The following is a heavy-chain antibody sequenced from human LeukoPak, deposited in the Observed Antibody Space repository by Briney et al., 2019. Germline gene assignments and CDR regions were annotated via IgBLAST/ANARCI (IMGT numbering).Heavy chain of an antibody. Sequence: LSCAASGFTFSSYAMSWVRQAPGKGLEWVSAISGSGGSTYYADSVKGRFTIYRDNSKNTLYLQMNSLRAEDTAVYYCAKNGGSYYRPFDYWGQGTLVTVSS. CDR2: ISGSGGST. J-gene: IGHJ4*02. V-gene: IGHV3-23*01. D-gene: IGHD1-26*01. CDR3: AKNGGSYYRPFDY. CDR1: GFTFSSYA.